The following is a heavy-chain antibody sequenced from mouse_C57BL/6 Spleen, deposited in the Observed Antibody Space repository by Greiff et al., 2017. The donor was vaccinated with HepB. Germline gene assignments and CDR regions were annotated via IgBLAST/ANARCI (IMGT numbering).Heavy chain of an antibody. CDR2: IYPGNSDT. CDR3: TRGDYDGSYYAMDY. D-gene: IGHD2-4*01. J-gene: IGHJ4*01. Sequence: VQLQQSGTVLARPGASVKMSCKTSGYTFTSYWMHWVKQRPGQGLEWIGAIYPGNSDTSYNQKFKGKAKLTAVTSASTAYMELSSLTNEDSAVYYCTRGDYDGSYYAMDYWGQGTSVTVSS. CDR1: GYTFTSYW. V-gene: IGHV1-5*01.